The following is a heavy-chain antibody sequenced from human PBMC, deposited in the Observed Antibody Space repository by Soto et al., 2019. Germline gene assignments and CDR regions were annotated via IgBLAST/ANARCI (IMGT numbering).Heavy chain of an antibody. Sequence: ASVKVSCKASGYTFTSYGISWVRQAPGQGLEWMGWISAYNGNTNHPQSLQGRVTMTTDTSRNTAYMELRSLRSDDTAVYYCARHRFNYYDNTVYYYFDYWGQGTLVTVSS. V-gene: IGHV1-18*04. CDR2: ISAYNGNT. CDR3: ARHRFNYYDNTVYYYFDY. J-gene: IGHJ4*02. D-gene: IGHD3-22*01. CDR1: GYTFTSYG.